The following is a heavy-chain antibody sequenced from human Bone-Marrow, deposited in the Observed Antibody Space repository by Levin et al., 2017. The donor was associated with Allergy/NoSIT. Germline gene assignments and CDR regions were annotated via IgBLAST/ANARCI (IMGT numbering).Heavy chain of an antibody. J-gene: IGHJ6*02. Sequence: SVKVSCKASGGTFSSYPISWVRQAPGQGLEWMGRIIPILGIANYAQKFQGRVTITADKSTSTAYMELSSLRSEDTAVYYCAIASIGQLVRAGYYYYYGMDVWGQGTTVTVSS. CDR2: IIPILGIA. V-gene: IGHV1-69*02. CDR1: GGTFSSYP. CDR3: AIASIGQLVRAGYYYYYGMDV. D-gene: IGHD6-6*01.